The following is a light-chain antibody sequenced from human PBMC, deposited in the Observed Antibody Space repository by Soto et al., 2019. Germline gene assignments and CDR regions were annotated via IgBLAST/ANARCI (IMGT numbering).Light chain of an antibody. CDR2: DAS. J-gene: IGKJ4*01. CDR3: XXRSNWPLT. Sequence: EIVLTQSPATLSLSPGERATLSCRASQSVSSXLAWCQQKPGQSPRRLIYDASNRAXGIPARFSGSGSGTXXXXXXXXLXPEDXAVXXXXXRSNWPLTFGGGTKVEIK. CDR1: QSVSSX. V-gene: IGKV3-11*01.